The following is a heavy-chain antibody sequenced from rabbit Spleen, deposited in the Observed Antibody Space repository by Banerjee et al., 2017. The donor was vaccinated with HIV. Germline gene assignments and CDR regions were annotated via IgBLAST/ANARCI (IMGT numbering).Heavy chain of an antibody. J-gene: IGHJ4*01. Sequence: QEQLVESGGGLVKPGASLTLICTASGFSFSTSYDMCWVRQAPGKGLEWIGFIYTGNGKNYYASWANGRFTISKTSSTTVTLQMTSLTAADTATYFCTRDAGSYDYIDGYFDLWGQGTLVTVS. D-gene: IGHD8-1*01. V-gene: IGHV1S45*01. CDR2: IYTGNGKN. CDR3: TRDAGSYDYIDGYFDL. CDR1: GFSFSTSYD.